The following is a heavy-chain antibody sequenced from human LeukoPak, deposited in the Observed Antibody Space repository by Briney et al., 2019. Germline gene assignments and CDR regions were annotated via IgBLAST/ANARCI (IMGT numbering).Heavy chain of an antibody. V-gene: IGHV4-59*01. Sequence: SETLPLTCTVSGRSISSYHWSWLRQPPGKGLGWIGFFYYSVSTNYNPSLKRRVTIPIDTPNNQLSLKLSSVPAAATAVYSCARGPSSGDYWGQATLVTVSS. CDR3: ARGPSSGDY. CDR1: GRSISSYH. CDR2: FYYSVST. J-gene: IGHJ4*02. D-gene: IGHD6-25*01.